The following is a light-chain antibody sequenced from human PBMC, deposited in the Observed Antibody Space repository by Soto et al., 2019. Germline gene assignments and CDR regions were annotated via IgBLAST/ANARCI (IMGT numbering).Light chain of an antibody. J-gene: IGLJ2*01. CDR1: SSDVGGYNY. Sequence: QSALTQPPSASGSPGQSVTISCTGTSSDVGGYNYVSWYQQHPGKAPKLMIYEVSKRPSGVPDRFSGSKSGNTASLTVSVLQAEDEADYYCSSYAGSNNPHVVFGGGTKLTVL. CDR2: EVS. V-gene: IGLV2-8*01. CDR3: SSYAGSNNPHVV.